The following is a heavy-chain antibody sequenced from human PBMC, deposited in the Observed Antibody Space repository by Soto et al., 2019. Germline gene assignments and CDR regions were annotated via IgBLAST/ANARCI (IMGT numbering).Heavy chain of an antibody. J-gene: IGHJ3*02. CDR3: AKRGGTTGAFDI. D-gene: IGHD4-17*01. CDR1: GFTFSGSA. V-gene: IGHV3-73*01. CDR2: IRSKANSYAT. Sequence: PGGSLRLSCAASGFTFSGSAMHWVRQASGKGLEWVGRIRSKANSYATAYAASVKGRFTISRDDSKNTAYLQMNSLKTEDTAVYYCAKRGGTTGAFDIWGQGTMVTVSS.